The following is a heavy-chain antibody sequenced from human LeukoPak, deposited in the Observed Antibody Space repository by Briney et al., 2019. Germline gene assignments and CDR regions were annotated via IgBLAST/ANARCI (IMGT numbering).Heavy chain of an antibody. CDR1: GGSISRSNYY. D-gene: IGHD3-22*01. CDR2: IYYSGST. V-gene: IGHV4-61*01. J-gene: IGHJ3*02. Sequence: PSETLSLTCSVSGGSISRSNYYWSWIRQPPGKGLEWIGYIYYSGSTNYNPSLKSRVTISVDTSKNQFSLKLSSVTAADTAVYYCARGHYEKDAFDIWGQGTMVTVSS. CDR3: ARGHYEKDAFDI.